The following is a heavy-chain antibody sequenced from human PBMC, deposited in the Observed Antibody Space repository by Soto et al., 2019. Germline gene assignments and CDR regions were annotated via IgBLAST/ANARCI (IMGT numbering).Heavy chain of an antibody. CDR1: GGSISSGGYY. CDR3: ARGGRSLRFLEWPI. J-gene: IGHJ3*02. D-gene: IGHD3-3*01. V-gene: IGHV4-31*03. Sequence: KTSETLSLTCTVSGGSISSGGYYWSWIRQHPGKGLEWIGYIYYSGSTYYNPSLKSRVTISVDTSKNQFSLKLSSVTAADTAVYYCARGGRSLRFLEWPIWDQGTMVTVSS. CDR2: IYYSGST.